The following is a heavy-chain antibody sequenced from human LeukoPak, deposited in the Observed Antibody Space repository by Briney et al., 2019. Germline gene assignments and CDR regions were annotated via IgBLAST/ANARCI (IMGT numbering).Heavy chain of an antibody. CDR1: GYTFTSYG. J-gene: IGHJ4*02. Sequence: ASVKVSCKASGYTFTSYGISWVRQAPGQGLEWMGWISAYNGNTNYAQKLQGRVTMTTDTSASTAYMELRSLRSDDTAVYYCARGPLDYGSGSYIDYWGQGTLVTVSS. V-gene: IGHV1-18*01. CDR3: ARGPLDYGSGSYIDY. CDR2: ISAYNGNT. D-gene: IGHD3-10*01.